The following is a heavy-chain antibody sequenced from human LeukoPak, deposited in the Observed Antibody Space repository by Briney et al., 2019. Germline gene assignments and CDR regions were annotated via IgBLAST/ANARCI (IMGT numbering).Heavy chain of an antibody. J-gene: IGHJ4*02. V-gene: IGHV1-8*01. Sequence: WASVKVSCKASGYTFTSYNLNWVRHATGQGLEWMGWMNPNSANTGDAQKFQGRVTMTRNTSISTAYMELSSLRSEDTAVYYCARGLWGTGGSWFYWGQGTLVTVSS. CDR3: ARGLWGTGGSWFY. D-gene: IGHD2-15*01. CDR2: MNPNSANT. CDR1: GYTFTSYN.